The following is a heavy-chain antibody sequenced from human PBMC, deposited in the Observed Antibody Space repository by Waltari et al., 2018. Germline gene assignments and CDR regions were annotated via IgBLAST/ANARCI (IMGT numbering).Heavy chain of an antibody. CDR3: ARGSRGDIILKPGEPARENYYYRGV. Sequence: QVQLVQSGPEVKKPGSSVKVSCKTSGGTFSNYAVTWVRQAPGQGLEWMEGNNPYRQVENYEQNYQGRGTTTTDTYTTTVYMERRSQRTEDTAGYYCARGSRGDIILKPGEPARENYYYRGVWGKGTTVTVSS. V-gene: IGHV1-69*10. J-gene: IGHJ6*03. CDR1: GGTFSNYA. D-gene: IGHD2-8*01. CDR2: NNPYRQVE.